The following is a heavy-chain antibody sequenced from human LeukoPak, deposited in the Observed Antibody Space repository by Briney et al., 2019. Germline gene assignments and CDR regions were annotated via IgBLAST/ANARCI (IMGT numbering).Heavy chain of an antibody. V-gene: IGHV4-61*02. J-gene: IGHJ6*04. CDR2: VYTSGGT. D-gene: IGHD2-21*02. CDR1: GHSFSSDLYY. CDR3: ARVRVTAIDV. Sequence: TLSLTCTVSGHSFSSDLYYWIWIRQPAGKGLEWIGRVYTSGGTKYNPSLKSRVTISIDTSKNQFSLKMRSVTAADTAVYYCARVRVTAIDVWGKGTTVTISS.